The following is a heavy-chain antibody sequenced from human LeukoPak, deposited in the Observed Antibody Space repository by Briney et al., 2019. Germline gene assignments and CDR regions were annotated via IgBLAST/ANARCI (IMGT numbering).Heavy chain of an antibody. J-gene: IGHJ3*02. CDR1: GGSISSYY. Sequence: PSETLSLTCTVSGGSISSYYWSWIRQPPGKGLEWIAHIGSTNYNPSLRSRVTISVDTSKNHFSLNLSSVTAADTAVYYRARHISIGTNGFDIWGQGTMVTVSS. CDR2: IGST. CDR3: ARHISIGTNGFDI. V-gene: IGHV4-59*08. D-gene: IGHD3-10*01.